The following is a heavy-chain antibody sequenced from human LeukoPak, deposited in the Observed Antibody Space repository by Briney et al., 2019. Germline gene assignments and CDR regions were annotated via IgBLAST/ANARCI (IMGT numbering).Heavy chain of an antibody. CDR3: ARVTGYVMEDYFDY. D-gene: IGHD6-13*01. CDR1: GGSISSYY. CDR2: IYYSGGT. J-gene: IGHJ4*02. Sequence: SETLSLTCTVSGGSISSYYWSWIRQPPGKGLEWIGYIYYSGGTNYNPSLKSRVTISVDTSKNQFSLRLSSVTAADTAVYYCARVTGYVMEDYFDYWGQGTLVTVSS. V-gene: IGHV4-59*01.